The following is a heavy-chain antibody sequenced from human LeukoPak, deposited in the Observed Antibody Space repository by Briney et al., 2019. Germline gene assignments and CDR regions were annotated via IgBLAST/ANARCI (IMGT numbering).Heavy chain of an antibody. CDR2: IKSKNDGGTP. CDR1: GFTFSNAW. J-gene: IGHJ4*02. V-gene: IGHV3-15*01. CDR3: TTGGRYSDY. Sequence: GKSLRLSRAASGFTFSNAWMTWVRQAPGEGLEWVGRIKSKNDGGTPNYAAPVKDRFTISRDDSRNTLYLQMNSLKTEDTAVYYCTTGGRYSDYWGQGTLVTVSS.